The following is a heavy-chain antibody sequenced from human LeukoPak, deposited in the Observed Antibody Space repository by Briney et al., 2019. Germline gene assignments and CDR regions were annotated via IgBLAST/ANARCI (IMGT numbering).Heavy chain of an antibody. J-gene: IGHJ6*03. CDR3: ARQVGVVPAAILQAPYYMDV. Sequence: SVKVSCKASGGTFSSYAISWERQAPGQGLEWMGGIIPIFGTANYAQKFQGRVTITADESTSTAYMELSSLRSEDTAVYYCARQVGVVPAAILQAPYYMDVWGKGTTVTVSS. CDR2: IIPIFGTA. CDR1: GGTFSSYA. V-gene: IGHV1-69*13. D-gene: IGHD2-2*02.